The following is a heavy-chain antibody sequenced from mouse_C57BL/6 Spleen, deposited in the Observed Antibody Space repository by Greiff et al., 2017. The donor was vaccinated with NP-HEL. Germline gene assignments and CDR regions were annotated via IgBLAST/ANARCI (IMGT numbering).Heavy chain of an antibody. V-gene: IGHV1-80*01. CDR2: IYPGDGDT. J-gene: IGHJ4*01. Sequence: VQLQQSGAELVKPGASVKISCKASGYAFSSYWMNWVKQRPGKGLEWIGQIYPGDGDTNYNGKFKGKATLTADKSSSTAYMQLSSLTSEDAAVYFCARGGGLKAMDYWGQGTSVTVSS. CDR3: ARGGGLKAMDY. CDR1: GYAFSSYW. D-gene: IGHD1-3*01.